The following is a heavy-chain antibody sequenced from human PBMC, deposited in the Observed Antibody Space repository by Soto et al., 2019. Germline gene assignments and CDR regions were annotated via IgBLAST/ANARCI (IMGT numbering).Heavy chain of an antibody. CDR1: GGSISSSSYY. CDR3: ARRESYDILTGYYHFDY. CDR2: IYYSGST. D-gene: IGHD3-9*01. V-gene: IGHV4-39*01. J-gene: IGHJ4*02. Sequence: SETLSLTCSVSGGSISSSSYYWGWIRQPPGKGLEWIGNIYYSGSTYYNPSLKSRVTISVDTTKNQFSLKLSSVTAADTAVYYCARRESYDILTGYYHFDYWGQGTLVTVSS.